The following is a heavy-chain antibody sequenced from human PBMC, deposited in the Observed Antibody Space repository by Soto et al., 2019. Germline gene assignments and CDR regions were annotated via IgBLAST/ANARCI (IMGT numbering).Heavy chain of an antibody. CDR2: IYASGST. CDR1: GGSMSGYY. CDR3: AREGRYQRLYWNWIDS. V-gene: IGHV4-4*07. Sequence: PSETLSLTCTVSGGSMSGYYWTWIRQSAGKGLEWIGRIYASGSTNSNPSLRSRVTMSLDTPKNQFSLKMNSVTAADTAVYYCAREGRYQRLYWNWIDSWGQGTRVTVSS. J-gene: IGHJ5*01. D-gene: IGHD2-2*02.